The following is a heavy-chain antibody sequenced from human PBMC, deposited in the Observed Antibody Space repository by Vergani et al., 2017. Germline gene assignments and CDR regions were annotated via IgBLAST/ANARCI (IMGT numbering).Heavy chain of an antibody. CDR1: GFTFSSYA. CDR2: ISSSSSYT. D-gene: IGHD4-23*01. J-gene: IGHJ6*02. V-gene: IGHV3-48*04. Sequence: EVQLLESGGGLVQPGGSLRLSCAASGFTFSSYAMSWVRQAPGKGLEWVSYISSSSSYTNYADSVKGRFTISRDNAKNSLYLQMNSLRAEDTAVYYCARVGYGGNPFYYYYGMDVWGQGTTVTVSS. CDR3: ARVGYGGNPFYYYYGMDV.